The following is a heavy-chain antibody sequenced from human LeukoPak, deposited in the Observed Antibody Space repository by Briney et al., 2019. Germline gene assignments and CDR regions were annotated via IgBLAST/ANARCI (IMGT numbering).Heavy chain of an antibody. V-gene: IGHV3-15*01. J-gene: IGHJ4*02. CDR1: GFTFSNAW. CDR2: IKSKTDDETT. CDR3: TTGIFDY. D-gene: IGHD1-14*01. Sequence: TGGSLRLSCAVSGFTFSNAWMSWVRQAPGKGLEWVGRIKSKTDDETTDYAAPGKGRFTISRDDSKNTLYLQMNSLKTEDTAVNYCTTGIFDYWGQGTLVTVSS.